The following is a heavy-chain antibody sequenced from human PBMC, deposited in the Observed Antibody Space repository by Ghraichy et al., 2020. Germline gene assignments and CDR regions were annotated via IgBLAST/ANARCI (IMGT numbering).Heavy chain of an antibody. J-gene: IGHJ6*03. Sequence: ASVKVSCKASGYTFTSYGISWVRQAPGQGLEWMGWISAYNGNTNYAQKLQGRVTMTTDTSTSTAYMELRSLRSDDTAVYYCARDHSSGYDYQGRNHYYYYYMDVWGKGTTVTVSS. D-gene: IGHD5-12*01. CDR1: GYTFTSYG. V-gene: IGHV1-18*01. CDR3: ARDHSSGYDYQGRNHYYYYYMDV. CDR2: ISAYNGNT.